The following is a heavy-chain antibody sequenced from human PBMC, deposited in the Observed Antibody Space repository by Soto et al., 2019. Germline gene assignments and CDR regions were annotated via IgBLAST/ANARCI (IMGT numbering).Heavy chain of an antibody. J-gene: IGHJ4*02. D-gene: IGHD6-19*01. CDR3: ARSLRYRSGWYGADY. CDR2: INPESGGT. V-gene: IGHV1-2*04. Sequence: ASVKVSCKASGYTFTAYYMHWLRQAPGQGLEWMGGINPESGGTTYAQKFLGWVSMTRDRSISTSDMELSMLRSDDAAVYVCARSLRYRSGWYGADYWGQGTLVTVSS. CDR1: GYTFTAYY.